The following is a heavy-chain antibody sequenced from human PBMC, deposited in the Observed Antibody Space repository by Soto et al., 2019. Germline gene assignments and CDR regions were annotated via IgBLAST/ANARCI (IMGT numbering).Heavy chain of an antibody. V-gene: IGHV4-30-4*01. CDR1: GGSISSGDYY. D-gene: IGHD6-25*01. CDR3: AGELSGGFDS. J-gene: IGHJ4*02. Sequence: SETLSLTCTVSGGSISSGDYYWSWIRQPPGKGLEWIGYIYYSGSTYYNPSLKSRVTISVDTSKNQFSLKLSSVTAADTAVYYCAGELSGGFDSWAQGPLDPFPS. CDR2: IYYSGST.